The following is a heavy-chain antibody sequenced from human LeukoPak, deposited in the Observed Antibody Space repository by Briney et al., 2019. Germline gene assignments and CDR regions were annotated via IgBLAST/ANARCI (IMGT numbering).Heavy chain of an antibody. V-gene: IGHV4-34*01. J-gene: IGHJ6*02. CDR3: ARGEDPVRFLEWLRSATIYYGMDV. CDR2: INHSGST. CDR1: GGSFSGYY. D-gene: IGHD3-3*01. Sequence: PSETLSLTCAVYGGSFSGYYWSWIRQPPGKGLEWIGEINHSGSTNYNPSLKSRVTISVDTSKDQFSLKLSSVTAADTAVCYCARGEDPVRFLEWLRSATIYYGMDVWGQGTTVTVSS.